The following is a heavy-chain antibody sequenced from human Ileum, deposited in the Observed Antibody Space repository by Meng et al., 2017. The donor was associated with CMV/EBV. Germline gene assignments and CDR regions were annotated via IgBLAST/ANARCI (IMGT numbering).Heavy chain of an antibody. J-gene: IGHJ4*02. CDR3: AAVTYSAYNDFDY. V-gene: IGHV1-2*02. D-gene: IGHD5-12*01. CDR1: GYTFTAYY. CDR2: VYPPSGVT. Sequence: ASVKVSCKASGYTFTAYYLHWLRQAPGQGLEWMGWVYPPSGVTEYARRFQGRVTMTRDTSITTAYMELSRLTSDDTALYYCAAVTYSAYNDFDYWGQGTLVTVSS.